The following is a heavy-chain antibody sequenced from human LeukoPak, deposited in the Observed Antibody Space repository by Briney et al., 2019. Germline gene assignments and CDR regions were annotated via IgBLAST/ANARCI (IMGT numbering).Heavy chain of an antibody. J-gene: IGHJ4*02. D-gene: IGHD5-24*01. CDR3: VRDKRWVQFWD. V-gene: IGHV3-23*01. Sequence: GGSLRLSCAASGFTFSSYGMSWVRQAPGKGLEWVSAISGSGVSTYYADSVKGRFTISRDNSKNTLYLQMNSLRAEDTAVYYCVRDKRWVQFWDWGQGTLVTVSS. CDR1: GFTFSSYG. CDR2: ISGSGVST.